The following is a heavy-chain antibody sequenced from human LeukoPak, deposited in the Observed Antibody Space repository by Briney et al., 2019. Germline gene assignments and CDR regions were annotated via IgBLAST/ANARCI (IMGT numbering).Heavy chain of an antibody. CDR1: GYTFTGYY. CDR3: ARERYSGSYYFDS. J-gene: IGHJ4*02. CDR2: INPNSGGT. D-gene: IGHD1-26*01. Sequence: ASVKVSCKASGYTFTGYYIHWVRQAPGQGLEWMGWINPNSGGTSYAQKFQGRVTMTSDTSTSTAYMELSRLTSDDTAVYYCARERYSGSYYFDSWGQGTLVTVSS. V-gene: IGHV1-2*02.